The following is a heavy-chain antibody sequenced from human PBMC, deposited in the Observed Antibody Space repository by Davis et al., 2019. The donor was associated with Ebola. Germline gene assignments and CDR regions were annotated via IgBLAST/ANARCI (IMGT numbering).Heavy chain of an antibody. CDR3: ARVSQWSSGWYGGYYYYGMDV. J-gene: IGHJ6*02. V-gene: IGHV4-34*01. Sequence: PSETLSLTCAVYGGSFSTYYWTWIRQPPGKGLEWIGEINHSGNTNYNPSLKSRVTISVDTSKHQFSLKVNSVTAADTAIYYCARVSQWSSGWYGGYYYYGMDVWGQGTTVTVSS. CDR1: GGSFSTYY. CDR2: INHSGNT. D-gene: IGHD6-19*01.